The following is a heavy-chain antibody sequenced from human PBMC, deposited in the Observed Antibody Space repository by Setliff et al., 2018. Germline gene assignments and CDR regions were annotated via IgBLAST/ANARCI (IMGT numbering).Heavy chain of an antibody. CDR1: GGSFSSYS. J-gene: IGHJ5*02. CDR3: ARDKLRFLENWFDP. CDR2: ISSSSSYI. V-gene: IGHV3-21*01. Sequence: NPSETLSLTCTVSGGSFSSYSMNWVRQAPGKGLEWVSSISSSSSYIYYADSVKGRFTISRDNAKNSRYLQMNSLRAEDTAVYYCARDKLRFLENWFDPWGKGTLVTVS. D-gene: IGHD3-3*01.